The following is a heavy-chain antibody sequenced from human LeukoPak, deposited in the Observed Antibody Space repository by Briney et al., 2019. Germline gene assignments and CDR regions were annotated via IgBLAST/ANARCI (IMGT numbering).Heavy chain of an antibody. D-gene: IGHD3-10*01. CDR3: ARSRGSGSYYDY. J-gene: IGHJ4*02. CDR1: RYTFTSYG. Sequence: VASVNVSCKVSRYTFTSYGISGVRQAPGQGLEGVGWISAYNVNTNYAQKLQGRVTMTTDTSTSTAYMELRSLRSDDTAVYYCARSRGSGSYYDYWGQRTLVTVSS. CDR2: ISAYNVNT. V-gene: IGHV1-18*01.